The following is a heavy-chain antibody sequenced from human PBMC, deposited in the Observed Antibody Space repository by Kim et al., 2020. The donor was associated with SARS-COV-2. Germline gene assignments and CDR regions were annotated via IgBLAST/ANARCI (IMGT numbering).Heavy chain of an antibody. CDR3: ARVLRSTFTMMVRYNWFDP. CDR1: GYTFTGYY. D-gene: IGHD3-22*01. CDR2: INPNSGGT. J-gene: IGHJ5*02. V-gene: IGHV1-2*06. Sequence: ASVKVSCKASGYTFTGYYMHWVRQAPGQGLEWMGRINPNSGGTNYAQKFQGRVTMTRDTSISTAYMELSRLRSDDTAVYYCARVLRSTFTMMVRYNWFDPWGQGTLVTVSS.